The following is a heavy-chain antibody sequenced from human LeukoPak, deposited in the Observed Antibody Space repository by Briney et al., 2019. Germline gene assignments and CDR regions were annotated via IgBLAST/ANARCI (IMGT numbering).Heavy chain of an antibody. CDR3: ARAENSGSGGLDP. V-gene: IGHV3-21*01. D-gene: IGHD2-15*01. J-gene: IGHJ5*02. CDR1: GFTFNIYS. Sequence: GGSLRLSCAASGFTFNIYSMNWVRQAPGKGLEWVSRISSSSHYIYYADSVKGRFTISRDNAKNSLYLDMSSLRADDTAVYYCARAENSGSGGLDPWGQGTLVTVSS. CDR2: ISSSSHYI.